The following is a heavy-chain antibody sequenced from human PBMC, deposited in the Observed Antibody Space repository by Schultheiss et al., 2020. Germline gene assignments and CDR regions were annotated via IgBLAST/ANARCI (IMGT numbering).Heavy chain of an antibody. CDR1: GFTFSSYE. Sequence: GESLKISCAASGFTFSSYEMHWVRQAPGKGLEWVSYISSSGSTIYYADSVKGRFTISRDNAKNSLYLQMNSLRAEDTAVYYCAKDLHEGYSYGSCDYWGQGTLVTVSS. CDR3: AKDLHEGYSYGSCDY. J-gene: IGHJ4*02. V-gene: IGHV3-48*03. D-gene: IGHD5-18*01. CDR2: ISSSGSTI.